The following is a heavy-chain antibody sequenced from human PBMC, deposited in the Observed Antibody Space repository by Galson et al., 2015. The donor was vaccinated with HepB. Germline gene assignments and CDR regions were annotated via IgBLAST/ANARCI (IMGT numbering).Heavy chain of an antibody. J-gene: IGHJ4*02. CDR3: ATGWEYQLLAKNY. CDR1: GSSSTSYW. V-gene: IGHV5-10-1*01. D-gene: IGHD2-2*01. CDR2: IDPSDSYT. Sequence: QSGAEVTKPGESLRISCKGSGSSSTSYWISWVRQMPGKGLEWMGRIDPSDSYTNYSPSFQGHVTISADKSISTAYLQWSSLKASDTAMYYCATGWEYQLLAKNYRGQGTLVTVSS.